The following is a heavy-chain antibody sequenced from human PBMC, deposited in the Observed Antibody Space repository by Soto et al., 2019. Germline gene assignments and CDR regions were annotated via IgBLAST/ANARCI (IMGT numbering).Heavy chain of an antibody. CDR2: IYYIGST. CDR3: AKGNNGFDR. Sequence: VQLQESGPGLVKPSETLSLTCSFSGASITSAYWTWIRQHPGKGLEWVGYIYYIGSTNYNPSRKSRVTLSRDTSNNQLALDLMFVTDAETPVYYCAKGNNGFDRWGQGTMVTVSS. V-gene: IGHV4-59*08. CDR1: GASITSAY. J-gene: IGHJ5*02. D-gene: IGHD1-20*01.